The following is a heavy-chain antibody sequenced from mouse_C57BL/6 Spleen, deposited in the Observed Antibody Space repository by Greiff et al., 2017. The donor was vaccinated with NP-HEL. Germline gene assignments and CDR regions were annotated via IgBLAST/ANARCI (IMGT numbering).Heavy chain of an antibody. Sequence: VQLQQSGTVLARPGASVKMSCKTSGYTFTSYWMHWVKQRPGQGLEWIGAIYPGNSDTSYNQKFKGKAKLTAVTSASTAYMELSSLTNEDSAVYYCTRRDDYDGAWFAYWGQGTLVTVSA. CDR1: GYTFTSYW. J-gene: IGHJ3*01. CDR3: TRRDDYDGAWFAY. D-gene: IGHD2-4*01. V-gene: IGHV1-5*01. CDR2: IYPGNSDT.